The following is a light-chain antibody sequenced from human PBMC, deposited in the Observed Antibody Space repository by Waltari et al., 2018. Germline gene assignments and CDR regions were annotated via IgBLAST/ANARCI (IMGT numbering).Light chain of an antibody. CDR1: QSVGSY. J-gene: IGKJ3*01. Sequence: ERATLSCRASQSVGSYLTWYQHKPGQAPRLLIYDASNRATGIPDRFSGSGSGIDFTLTISSLEPEDFATYYCQERSNWPPGIFTFGPGTKVNIK. V-gene: IGKV3-11*01. CDR3: QERSNWPPGIFT. CDR2: DAS.